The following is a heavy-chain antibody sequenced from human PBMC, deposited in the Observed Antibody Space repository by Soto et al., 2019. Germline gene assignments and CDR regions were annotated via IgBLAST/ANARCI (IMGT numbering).Heavy chain of an antibody. CDR1: GFTFSSYA. CDR2: ITGDGGDT. CDR3: AKGSATSRPYYFDY. V-gene: IGHV3-23*01. J-gene: IGHJ4*02. Sequence: LRLSCVASGFTFSSYAMSWVRQAPGKGLEWVSAITGDGGDTFHADSVRGRLTISRDNSRNTLYLQMDSLRAEDTALYYCAKGSATSRPYYFDYWGQGTLVTVSS.